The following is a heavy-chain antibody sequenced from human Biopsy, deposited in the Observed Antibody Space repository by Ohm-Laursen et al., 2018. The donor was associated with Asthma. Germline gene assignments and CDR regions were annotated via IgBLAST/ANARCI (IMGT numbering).Heavy chain of an antibody. V-gene: IGHV4-30-4*01. CDR1: GGYTGSSDHH. CDR2: VFWSGST. Sequence: QTLSLTCRVSGGYTGSSDHHWAWIRQAPGKGLEWIGFVFWSGSTHYSRSLGRRVSISIDTATNEFSMKLWSVTPADTAVYFCARVVSYGDIYFGIDVWGPGSTVVVS. D-gene: IGHD4-17*01. J-gene: IGHJ6*02. CDR3: ARVVSYGDIYFGIDV.